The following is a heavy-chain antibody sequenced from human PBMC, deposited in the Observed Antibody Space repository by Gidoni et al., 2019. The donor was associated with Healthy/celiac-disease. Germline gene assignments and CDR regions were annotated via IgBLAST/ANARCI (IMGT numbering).Heavy chain of an antibody. CDR3: AKDSSSGVYYYYGMDV. V-gene: IGHV3-30*18. J-gene: IGHJ6*02. CDR1: GFTFSSYG. D-gene: IGHD6-6*01. CDR2: ISYDGSNK. Sequence: QVQLVESGGGVVQPGRSLRLSCAASGFTFSSYGMHWVRQAPGKGLEWVAVISYDGSNKYYADSVKGRFTISRDNSKNTLYLQMNSLRAEDTAVYYCAKDSSSGVYYYYGMDVWGQGTTVTVSS.